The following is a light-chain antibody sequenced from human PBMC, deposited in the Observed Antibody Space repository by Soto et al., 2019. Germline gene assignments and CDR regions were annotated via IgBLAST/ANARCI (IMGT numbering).Light chain of an antibody. V-gene: IGLV2-14*01. CDR1: SSGVGGYNY. J-gene: IGLJ1*01. CDR3: SSYTSSTFYV. Sequence: QSVLTQPASVSGSPGQSITISCTGTSSGVGGYNYVSWYQQHPGKAPKLMIYEVSNRPSGVSNRSSGSKSGNTASLTISGLQAEDEADYYCSSYTSSTFYVFGTGTKVTV. CDR2: EVS.